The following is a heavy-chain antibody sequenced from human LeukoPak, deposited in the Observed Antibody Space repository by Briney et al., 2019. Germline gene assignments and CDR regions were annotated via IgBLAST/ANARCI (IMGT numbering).Heavy chain of an antibody. CDR2: IYYSGST. CDR3: ARHYKIKYRPAAPYDAFDI. Sequence: SETLSLTCSVSGGSISSSSYYWGWIRQPPGKGLEWIGSIYYSGSTYYNPSLKSRVTISVDTSKNQFSLKLSSVTAADTAVYYCARHYKIKYRPAAPYDAFDIWGQGTMVTVSS. J-gene: IGHJ3*02. V-gene: IGHV4-39*01. D-gene: IGHD2-2*01. CDR1: GGSISSSSYY.